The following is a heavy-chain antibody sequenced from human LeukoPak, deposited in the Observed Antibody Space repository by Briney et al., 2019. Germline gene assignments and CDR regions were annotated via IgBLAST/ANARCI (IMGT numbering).Heavy chain of an antibody. CDR2: IKSKTDGGTT. J-gene: IGHJ1*01. CDR3: TTQCGSCYDFQH. V-gene: IGHV3-15*01. D-gene: IGHD2-15*01. CDR1: GFTLSNAW. Sequence: PGGSLRLSCAASGFTLSNAWMSWVRQAPGKGLEWVGRIKSKTDGGTTDYAAPVKGRFTISRDDSKNTLYLQMNSLKTEDTAVYYCTTQCGSCYDFQHWGQGTLVTVSS.